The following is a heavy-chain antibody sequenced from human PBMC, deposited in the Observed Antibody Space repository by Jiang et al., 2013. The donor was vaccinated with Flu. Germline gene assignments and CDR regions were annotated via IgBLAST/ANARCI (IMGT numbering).Heavy chain of an antibody. D-gene: IGHD5-12*01. V-gene: IGHV1-18*01. Sequence: KASGYTFTSYGISWVRQAPGQGLEWMGWISGYNGNTNYAQKVQGRVTMTTDPSTSTAYMELRSLRSDDSAVYYCARDHPTGGYDFYYYYGMDVWGKGTTVTVSS. CDR2: ISGYNGNT. J-gene: IGHJ6*04. CDR3: ARDHPTGGYDFYYYYGMDV. CDR1: GYTFTSYG.